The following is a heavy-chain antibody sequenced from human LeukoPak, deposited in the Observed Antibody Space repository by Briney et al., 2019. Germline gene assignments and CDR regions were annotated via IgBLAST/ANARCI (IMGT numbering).Heavy chain of an antibody. V-gene: IGHV4-34*01. D-gene: IGHD3-16*01. CDR3: ARDYGGDGYMDY. Sequence: SETLSLTCAVYGGSFSGYYWSWIRQPPGKGLEWIGEINHSGSTNYNPSLKSRVTISVDTSKNQFPLKLSSVTAADTAVYYCARDYGGDGYMDYWGQGTLVTVSS. CDR1: GGSFSGYY. CDR2: INHSGST. J-gene: IGHJ4*02.